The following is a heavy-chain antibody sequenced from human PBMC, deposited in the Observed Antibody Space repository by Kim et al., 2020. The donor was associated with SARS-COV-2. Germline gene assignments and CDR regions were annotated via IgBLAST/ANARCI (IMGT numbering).Heavy chain of an antibody. D-gene: IGHD3-22*01. Sequence: ASVKVSCKASGYTFTSYYMHWVRQAPGQGLEWMGIINPSGGSTSYAQKFQARVTMTRDTSTSTAYMELSSLRSENTAVYYCARVPAGYYYDSSGYYFDYWDQVTLVTVSS. CDR1: GYTFTSYY. V-gene: IGHV1-46*01. J-gene: IGHJ4*02. CDR3: ARVPAGYYYDSSGYYFDY. CDR2: INPSGGST.